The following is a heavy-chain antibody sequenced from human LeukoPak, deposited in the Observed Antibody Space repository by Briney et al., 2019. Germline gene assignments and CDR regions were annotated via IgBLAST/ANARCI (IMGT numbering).Heavy chain of an antibody. J-gene: IGHJ4*02. CDR1: GFTFSSYA. V-gene: IGHV3-23*01. D-gene: IGHD6-13*01. CDR2: ISGSGGST. CDR3: AKSSSSWYEVFDY. Sequence: GGSLRLSCATSGFTFSSYAMSWVRQAPGKGLEWVSAISGSGGSTYYADSVKGRFTISRDNSKNTLYLQMNSLRAEDTAVYYCAKSSSSWYEVFDYWGQGTLVTVSS.